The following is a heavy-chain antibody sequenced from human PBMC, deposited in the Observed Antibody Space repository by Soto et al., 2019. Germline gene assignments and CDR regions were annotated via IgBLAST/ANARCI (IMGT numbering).Heavy chain of an antibody. CDR3: ANSLLGSGLFYYYYGMDV. CDR2: ISYDGSNK. J-gene: IGHJ6*02. Sequence: GGSLRLSCAASGFTFSSYGMHWVRQAPGKGLEWVAVISYDGSNKYYADSVKGRFTISRDNSKNTLYLQMNSLRAEDTAVYYCANSLLGSGLFYYYYGMDVWGQGTTVTVSS. V-gene: IGHV3-30*18. D-gene: IGHD3-10*01. CDR1: GFTFSSYG.